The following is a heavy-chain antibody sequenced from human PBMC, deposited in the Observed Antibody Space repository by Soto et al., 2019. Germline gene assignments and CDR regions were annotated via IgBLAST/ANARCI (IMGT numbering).Heavy chain of an antibody. V-gene: IGHV2-70*01. J-gene: IGHJ4*02. D-gene: IGHD6-6*01. CDR2: VDWDDDK. CDR1: GFSLRTSGMC. CDR3: ARRAAYSSSYFFDY. Sequence: VSGPTLVKPTQTLALTCTFSGFSLRTSGMCVSWIRQPPGKALEWLALVDWDDDKYYNTSLRTRLTISRDTSKNQVILTMTNMDPVDTATYYCARRAAYSSSYFFDYWGQGSLVTVSS.